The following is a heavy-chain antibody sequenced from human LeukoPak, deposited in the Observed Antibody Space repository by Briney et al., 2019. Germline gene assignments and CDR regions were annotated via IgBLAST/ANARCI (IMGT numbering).Heavy chain of an antibody. CDR2: ISSGGTND. CDR1: GFSFSSYG. Sequence: SGGSLRLSCAASGFSFSSYGMHWVRQAPGKGLEWVAGISSGGTNDYYADSVQGRFTVSRDNSKSTLYLQMNSLRAEDTAVYYCAKSGASVAGSYDAFDIWGQGTMVTVSP. V-gene: IGHV3-30*18. D-gene: IGHD6-19*01. CDR3: AKSGASVAGSYDAFDI. J-gene: IGHJ3*02.